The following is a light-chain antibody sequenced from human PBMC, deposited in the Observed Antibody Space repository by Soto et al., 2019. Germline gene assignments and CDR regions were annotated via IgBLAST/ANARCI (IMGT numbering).Light chain of an antibody. V-gene: IGKV1-39*01. J-gene: IGKJ4*01. CDR3: QQSHSTPLT. CDR2: GAS. Sequence: IQMSQSPTSLSASVGDRVTITFRASQSISSYLNWYQQKPGKAPKVLISGASSLQSGVPLRFSGSGSGTDFTLTISSLQSEDFASYYCQQSHSTPLTFGGGTKVDIK. CDR1: QSISSY.